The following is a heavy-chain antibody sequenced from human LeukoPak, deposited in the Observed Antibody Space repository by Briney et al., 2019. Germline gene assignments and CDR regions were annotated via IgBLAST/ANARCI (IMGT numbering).Heavy chain of an antibody. V-gene: IGHV4-59*12. D-gene: IGHD3-10*01. Sequence: SETLSLTCTVSGDSISSYYWSWIRQPPARGLEEMGDIYYRGSTNYNPSLKSSVTMSLDTSKSQLALEVMSVTAADTAVYFCARAASGDAVYYYGSGRRYYYYYMDVWGKGTTVTISS. CDR1: GDSISSYY. CDR3: ARAASGDAVYYYGSGRRYYYYYMDV. J-gene: IGHJ6*03. CDR2: IYYRGST.